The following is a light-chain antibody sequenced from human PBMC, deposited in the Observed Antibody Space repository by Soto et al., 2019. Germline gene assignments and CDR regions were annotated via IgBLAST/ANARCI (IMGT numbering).Light chain of an antibody. Sequence: DIQMTQSPSSLSASVGDRVTITCQASHDIKKYLNWYQQKEHKVPKLLIHDVSTLATGVPSRFTGSGSGTDFTLTINSLQPEDVATYYCQQFDDLPLTFGGGTKVDI. CDR2: DVS. J-gene: IGKJ4*01. V-gene: IGKV1-33*01. CDR1: HDIKKY. CDR3: QQFDDLPLT.